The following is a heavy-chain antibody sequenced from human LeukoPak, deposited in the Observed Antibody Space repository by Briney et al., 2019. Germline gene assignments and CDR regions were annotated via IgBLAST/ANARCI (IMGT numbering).Heavy chain of an antibody. CDR3: ARDHLYCSTTSCYNYYYYGMDV. CDR2: IYYSGTT. CDR1: GGSINSYY. V-gene: IGHV4-59*01. J-gene: IGHJ6*02. D-gene: IGHD2-2*01. Sequence: SGTLSLTCTVSGGSINSYYWSWIRQPPGKGLEWIGYIYYSGTTNYNPSLKSRVTISLDTSKNQFSLKLSSVTAADTAVYYCARDHLYCSTTSCYNYYYYGMDVWGQGTTVTVSS.